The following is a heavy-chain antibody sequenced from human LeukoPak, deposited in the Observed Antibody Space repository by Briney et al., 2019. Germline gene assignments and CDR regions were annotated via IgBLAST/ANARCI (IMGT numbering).Heavy chain of an antibody. CDR1: GGSISSYY. CDR3: ARVGSSKGDYYYYYGMDV. D-gene: IGHD6-13*01. CDR2: IHYSGST. V-gene: IGHV4-59*01. Sequence: PSETLSLTCTVSGGSISSYYWSWIRQPPGKELEWIGYIHYSGSTNYNPSLKSRVTISVDTSKNQFSLKLSSVTAADTAVYYCARVGSSKGDYYYYYGMDVWGQGTTVTVSS. J-gene: IGHJ6*02.